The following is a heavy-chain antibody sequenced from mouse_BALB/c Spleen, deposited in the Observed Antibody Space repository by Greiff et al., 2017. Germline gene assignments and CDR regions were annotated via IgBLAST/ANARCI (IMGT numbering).Heavy chain of an antibody. V-gene: IGHV1-54*01. CDR1: GYAFTHYL. CDR3: ARRDYAMDY. CDR2: INPGSGGT. Sequence: VQLQQSGAALVRPGTSVQVSCKASGYAFTHYLIEWVKQRPGQGLEWIGVINPGSGGTNYNEKFKGKATLTADKSSSTAYMQLSSLTSDDSAVYVCARRDYAMDYWGQGTAVTGSS. J-gene: IGHJ4*01.